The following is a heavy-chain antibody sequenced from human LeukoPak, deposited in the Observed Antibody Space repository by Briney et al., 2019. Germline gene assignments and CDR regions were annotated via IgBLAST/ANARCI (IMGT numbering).Heavy chain of an antibody. CDR3: ARSIYASGSSYTFDI. Sequence: GGSLRLSCAASGFTFSSFAMNWVRQAPGKGLEWVSTMSGDATSTYYADSVKGRFTISRDNSKNTLYVQMNTLRAEDTAVYYCARSIYASGSSYTFDIWGQGTMVTVSS. CDR2: MSGDATST. D-gene: IGHD3-10*01. J-gene: IGHJ3*02. CDR1: GFTFSSFA. V-gene: IGHV3-23*01.